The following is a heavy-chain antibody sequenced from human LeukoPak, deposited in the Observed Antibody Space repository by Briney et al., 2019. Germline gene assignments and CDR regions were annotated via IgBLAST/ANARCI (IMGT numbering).Heavy chain of an antibody. CDR3: AKDEGVVVIMD. Sequence: PGGSLRLSCAASGFSFSSYSMNWVRQAPGKGLEWVSSISSSSSYTYYADSVKGRFTISRDNAKNALYLQMNSLRAEDTAVYYCAKDEGVVVIMDWGQGTLVTVSS. CDR2: ISSSSSYT. CDR1: GFSFSSYS. D-gene: IGHD3-22*01. V-gene: IGHV3-21*01. J-gene: IGHJ4*02.